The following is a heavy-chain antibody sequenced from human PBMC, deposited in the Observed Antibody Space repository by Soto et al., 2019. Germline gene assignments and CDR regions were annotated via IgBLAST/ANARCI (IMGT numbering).Heavy chain of an antibody. CDR2: MNPNSGNT. D-gene: IGHD4-17*01. CDR1: GYTLTSYD. CDR3: ARTLYGDNVDY. J-gene: IGHJ4*02. V-gene: IGHV1-8*01. Sequence: QVQLVQSGAEVKKPGASVKVSCKASGYTLTSYDINWVRQATGQGLEWMGWMNPNSGNTGDEQKFQCRVTMTRNTSIRTAYMELSSLRSEDTAVHYCARTLYGDNVDYWGQGTLVTVSS.